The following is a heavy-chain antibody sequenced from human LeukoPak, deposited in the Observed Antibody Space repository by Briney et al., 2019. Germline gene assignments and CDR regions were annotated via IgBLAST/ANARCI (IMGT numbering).Heavy chain of an antibody. V-gene: IGHV4-38-2*02. D-gene: IGHD5-18*01. J-gene: IGHJ4*02. CDR3: ASGYSYGRRGYYFDY. Sequence: SETLSLTCTVSGYSISSGYYWGWIRQPPGKGLEWIGSIYHSGSTYYNPSLKSRVTISVDTSKNQFSLKLSSVTAADPAVYYCASGYSYGRRGYYFDYWGQGTLVTVSS. CDR2: IYHSGST. CDR1: GYSISSGYY.